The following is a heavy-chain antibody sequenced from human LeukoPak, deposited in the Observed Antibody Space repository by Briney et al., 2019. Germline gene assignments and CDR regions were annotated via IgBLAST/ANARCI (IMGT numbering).Heavy chain of an antibody. CDR2: IRAYNGNT. D-gene: IGHD1-26*01. CDR3: ASYSGSYPWSFDY. J-gene: IGHJ4*02. V-gene: IGHV1-18*01. Sequence: ASLKASYKASGYTFTSVVISWVRQAPGQGLEGMEWIRAYNGNTNYAQNLQCRVTMTTDTSTSTAYMELRSLRSDDTAVYYCASYSGSYPWSFDYWGQGHLVTVSS. CDR1: GYTFTSVV.